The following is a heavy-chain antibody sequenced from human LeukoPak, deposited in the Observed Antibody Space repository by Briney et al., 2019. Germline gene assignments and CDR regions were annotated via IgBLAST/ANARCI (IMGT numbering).Heavy chain of an antibody. D-gene: IGHD1-26*01. V-gene: IGHV3-11*01. J-gene: IGHJ4*02. Sequence: GGSLRLSCAASGFTFSDYYMSWIRQAPGEGLEWVSYISSSGSTICYADSVKGRFTISRDNAKNSLYLQMNSLRAEDTAVYYCARGIYRELPFDYWGQGTLVTVSS. CDR3: ARGIYRELPFDY. CDR1: GFTFSDYY. CDR2: ISSSGSTI.